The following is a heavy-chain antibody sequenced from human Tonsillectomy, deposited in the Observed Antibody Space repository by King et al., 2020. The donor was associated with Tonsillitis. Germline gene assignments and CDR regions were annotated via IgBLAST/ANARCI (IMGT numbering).Heavy chain of an antibody. V-gene: IGHV1-69*12. CDR2: ILPIFGKT. CDR1: GGTFKTYA. D-gene: IGHD3-10*01. Sequence: QLVQSGGEVKRPGTSVKVSCKASGGTFKTYAISWVRQAPGQGLEWMGGILPIFGKTNYAQKFQGRVPMTADVSTDTAYLELSSLGSDDSAIYYCAREGVKDDPGSHSFGFYFDYWGRGTLVTVSS. J-gene: IGHJ4*02. CDR3: AREGVKDDPGSHSFGFYFDY.